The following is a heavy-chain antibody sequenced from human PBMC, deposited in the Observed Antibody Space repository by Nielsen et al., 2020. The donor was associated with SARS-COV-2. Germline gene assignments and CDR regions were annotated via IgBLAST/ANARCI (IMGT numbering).Heavy chain of an antibody. Sequence: GGSLRLSCAASGFTFSSYSMNWVRQAPGKGLEWVSSISSSSSYIYYADSVKGRFTISRDNAKNSLYLQMNSLRAEDTAVYYCAKPYGDYAHYFDYWGQGTLVTVSS. V-gene: IGHV3-21*01. D-gene: IGHD4-17*01. J-gene: IGHJ4*02. CDR2: ISSSSSYI. CDR1: GFTFSSYS. CDR3: AKPYGDYAHYFDY.